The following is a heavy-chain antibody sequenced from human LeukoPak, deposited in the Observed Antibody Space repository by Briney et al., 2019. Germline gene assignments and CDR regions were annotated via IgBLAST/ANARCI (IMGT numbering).Heavy chain of an antibody. Sequence: GASVKVSCKASGYTFTGYYMHWVRQAPGQGLEWMGWINPNSGGTSYAQKFQGRVTMTGDMSTSTVYMELSSLRSEDTAVYYCARDSAYYYDSSGYYYGGDHTVIDYWGQGTLVTVSS. CDR1: GYTFTGYY. CDR2: INPNSGGT. J-gene: IGHJ4*02. V-gene: IGHV1-2*02. CDR3: ARDSAYYYDSSGYYYGGDHTVIDY. D-gene: IGHD3-22*01.